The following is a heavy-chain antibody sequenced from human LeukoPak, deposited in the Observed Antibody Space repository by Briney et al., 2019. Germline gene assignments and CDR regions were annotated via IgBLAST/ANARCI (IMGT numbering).Heavy chain of an antibody. Sequence: SETLSLTCAVYGGSFSGYYWSWIRQPPGKGLEWIGEINHSGSTNYNPSLKSRVTISVDTSKNQSSLKLSSVNAADTAVYYCARVKYGSGSYYTYRNNWFDPWGQGTLVTVSS. J-gene: IGHJ5*02. CDR2: INHSGST. CDR3: ARVKYGSGSYYTYRNNWFDP. D-gene: IGHD3-10*01. CDR1: GGSFSGYY. V-gene: IGHV4-34*01.